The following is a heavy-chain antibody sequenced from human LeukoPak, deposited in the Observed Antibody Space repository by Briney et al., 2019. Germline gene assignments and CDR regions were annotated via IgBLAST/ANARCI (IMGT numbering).Heavy chain of an antibody. CDR3: ARGPTVVFFDY. CDR1: GYTFTTYD. CDR2: MNPNSGDT. J-gene: IGHJ4*02. Sequence: ASVKVSCKASGYTFTTYDLTWVRQATGQGLEWMGWMNPNSGDTGYAQKFQGRVTLTRDTSISTAYMELSSLRSEDTAVYYCARGPTVVFFDYWGQGTLVTVSS. D-gene: IGHD4-23*01. V-gene: IGHV1-8*01.